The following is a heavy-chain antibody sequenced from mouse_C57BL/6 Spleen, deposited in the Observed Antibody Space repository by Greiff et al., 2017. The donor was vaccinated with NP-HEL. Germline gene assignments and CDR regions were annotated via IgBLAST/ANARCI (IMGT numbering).Heavy chain of an antibody. Sequence: DVILVESGGGLVKPGGSLKLSCAASGFTFSDYGMHWVRQAPEKGLEWVAYISSGSSTIYYADTVKGRFTISRDNAKNTLFLQMTSLRSEDTAMYYCASYGNYEAMDYWGQGTSVTVSS. D-gene: IGHD2-1*01. CDR1: GFTFSDYG. CDR2: ISSGSSTI. J-gene: IGHJ4*01. V-gene: IGHV5-17*01. CDR3: ASYGNYEAMDY.